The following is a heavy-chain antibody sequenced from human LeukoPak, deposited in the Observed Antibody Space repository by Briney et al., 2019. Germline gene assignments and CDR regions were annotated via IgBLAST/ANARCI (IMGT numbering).Heavy chain of an antibody. CDR2: IIPTFGTA. V-gene: IGHV1-69*06. Sequence: SVKVSCKASAGTFSSYSISWVRQAPGQELEGMGGIIPTFGTANYAQKFQGRLTITADKSTSTAYMELSSLRSEDTAVYYCAREAVAGTSFDYWGQGTLVTVCS. J-gene: IGHJ4*02. CDR1: AGTFSSYS. CDR3: AREAVAGTSFDY. D-gene: IGHD6-19*01.